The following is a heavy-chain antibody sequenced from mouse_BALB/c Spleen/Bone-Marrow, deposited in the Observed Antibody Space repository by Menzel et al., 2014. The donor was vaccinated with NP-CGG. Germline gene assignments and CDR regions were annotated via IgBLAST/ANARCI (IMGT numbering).Heavy chain of an antibody. CDR3: ARWLLGYAMDY. CDR2: IDPSDSYT. CDR1: GYTFTSYW. J-gene: IGHJ4*01. V-gene: IGHV1-69*02. Sequence: QVQLQQPGAELVKPGASVKLSCKASGYTFTSYWMHWVKQRPGQGPEWIGEIDPSDSYTNYNQKFKGKATLTVDKSSSTAYMQLSSLTSEDSAVYYCARWLLGYAMDYWGQGTSVTVSS. D-gene: IGHD2-3*01.